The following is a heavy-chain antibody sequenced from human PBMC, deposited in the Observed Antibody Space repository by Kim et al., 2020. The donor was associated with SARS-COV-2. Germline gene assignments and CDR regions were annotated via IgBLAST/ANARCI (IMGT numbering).Heavy chain of an antibody. CDR3: ARVRGIAAAGTGYYYYYYMDV. CDR1: GGSFSGYY. V-gene: IGHV4-34*01. D-gene: IGHD6-13*01. J-gene: IGHJ6*03. CDR2: INHSGST. Sequence: SETLSLTCAVYGGSFSGYYWSWIRQPPGKGLEWIGEINHSGSTNYNPSLKSRVTISVDTSKNQFSLKLSSVTAADTAVYYCARVRGIAAAGTGYYYYYYMDVWGKGTTVTVSS.